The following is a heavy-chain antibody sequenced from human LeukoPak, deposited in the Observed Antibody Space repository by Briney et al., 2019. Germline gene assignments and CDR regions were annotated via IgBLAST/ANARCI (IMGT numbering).Heavy chain of an antibody. J-gene: IGHJ4*02. V-gene: IGHV4-34*01. Sequence: SETLSLTCAVYGGSFSGYYWSWIRQPPGKGLEWIGEINHSGSTNYNPSLKSRVTISVGTSKNQFSLKLSSVTAADTAVYYCARGSRGPYCSGGSCYPAGDFDYWGQGTLVTVSS. CDR3: ARGSRGPYCSGGSCYPAGDFDY. D-gene: IGHD2-15*01. CDR2: INHSGST. CDR1: GGSFSGYY.